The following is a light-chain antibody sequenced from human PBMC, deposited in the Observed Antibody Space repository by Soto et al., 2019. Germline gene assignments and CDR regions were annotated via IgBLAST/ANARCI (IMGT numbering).Light chain of an antibody. CDR1: SSDVGAYNY. Sequence: QSALTQPRSVSGSPGQSVTISCTGTSSDVGAYNYVSWYRQHPGKAPKLMISDVSKRPSGVPDRFSGSIVGNKAALTITGAQADDESDYYCVLYFSSGISMFGGGTKLTVL. V-gene: IGLV2-11*01. J-gene: IGLJ3*02. CDR3: VLYFSSGISM. CDR2: DVS.